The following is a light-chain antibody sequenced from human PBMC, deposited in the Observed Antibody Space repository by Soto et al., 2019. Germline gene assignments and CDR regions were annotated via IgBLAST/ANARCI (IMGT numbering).Light chain of an antibody. CDR2: EVN. CDR3: NSHTSTNTRV. V-gene: IGLV2-14*01. Sequence: QSALTQPASASGSPGQSITLSCTGTSNDVGNYNYVSWYQQYPGQAPRLLIYEVNNRPSGISDRFSGSKSGNTASLTISGLQADDEADYYCNSHTSTNTRVFGTGTKVTVL. J-gene: IGLJ1*01. CDR1: SNDVGNYNY.